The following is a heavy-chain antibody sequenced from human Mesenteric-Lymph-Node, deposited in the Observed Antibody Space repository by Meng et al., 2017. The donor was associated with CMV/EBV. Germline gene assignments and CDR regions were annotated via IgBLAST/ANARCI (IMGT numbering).Heavy chain of an antibody. CDR2: IYHSGST. CDR1: GFTFSTYAM. D-gene: IGHD3-22*01. CDR3: ARVGSSGHYTFEH. Sequence: GSLRLSCTASGFTFSTYAMSWVRQPPGKGLEWIGEIYHSGSTNYNLSLKSRGTISVDESKNQFSLKLTSVTAADTAVYYCARVGSSGHYTFEHWGQGILVTVSS. J-gene: IGHJ4*02. V-gene: IGHV4-4*02.